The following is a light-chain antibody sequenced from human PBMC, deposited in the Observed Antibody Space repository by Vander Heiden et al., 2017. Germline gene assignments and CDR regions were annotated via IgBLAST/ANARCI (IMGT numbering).Light chain of an antibody. CDR2: AAS. J-gene: IGKJ5*01. CDR3: QQANSFPNA. V-gene: IGKV1-12*01. CDR1: QGNSNS. Sequence: DFQMSQSPSPVSASVGDRVTITCRASQGNSNSLAWYQQKPGKAPKLLIYAASSLQSGVPSRFSGSVSGTDFTLSISSLQPEDFATYFCQQANSFPNAFGQGTRLEIK.